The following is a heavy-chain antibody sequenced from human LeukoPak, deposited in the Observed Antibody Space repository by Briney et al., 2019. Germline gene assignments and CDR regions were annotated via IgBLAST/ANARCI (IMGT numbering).Heavy chain of an antibody. CDR1: GGSISSSSYY. J-gene: IGHJ4*02. Sequence: SETLSLTCTVSGGSISSSSYYWGWIRQPPGKGLEWIGSIYYSGSTYYNPSLKSRVTISVDTSKNQFSLKLSSVTAADTAVYYCAREYDRKYFDYWGQGTLVTVSS. CDR3: AREYDRKYFDY. D-gene: IGHD3-22*01. V-gene: IGHV4-39*07. CDR2: IYYSGST.